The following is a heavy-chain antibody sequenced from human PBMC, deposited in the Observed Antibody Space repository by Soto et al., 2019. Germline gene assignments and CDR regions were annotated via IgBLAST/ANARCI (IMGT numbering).Heavy chain of an antibody. CDR1: GFSFSHYC. V-gene: IGHV3-7*04. CDR3: ARVPSTRDIWRHGVGVKYYDYDMDV. Sequence: EVQLVESGGGLVQPGGSLRLSCAASGFSFSHYCMSWVRQAPGKGLEWVANIKQDGSEKYDVDSVKGRFTIYRDNAKNAMFLQMDILRGEDTAVYYCARVPSTRDIWRHGVGVKYYDYDMDVRGKGTTVTVSS. D-gene: IGHD2-21*01. CDR2: IKQDGSEK. J-gene: IGHJ6*03.